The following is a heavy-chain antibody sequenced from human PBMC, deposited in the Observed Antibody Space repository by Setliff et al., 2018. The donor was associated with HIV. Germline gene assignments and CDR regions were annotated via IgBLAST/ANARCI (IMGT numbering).Heavy chain of an antibody. D-gene: IGHD1-20*01. CDR2: SYYDNNV. CDR1: GDSIRSTTYY. J-gene: IGHJ5*02. V-gene: IGHV4-39*07. CDR3: AGCITGTTHWFDP. Sequence: SETLSLTCAVSGDSIRSTTYYWGWIRQPPGKGLEWIGSSYYDNNVDHNPSLKGRISISLDTSRNQFSLRLTSATAADTAVYYCAGCITGTTHWFDPWGQGTLVTVSS.